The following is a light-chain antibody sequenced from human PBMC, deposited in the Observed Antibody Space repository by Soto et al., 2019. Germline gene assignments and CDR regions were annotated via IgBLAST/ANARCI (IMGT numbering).Light chain of an antibody. CDR3: CAYAGSSYV. J-gene: IGLJ1*01. V-gene: IGLV2-11*01. CDR1: SSDVGDYNH. Sequence: QSVLTQPRSVSGSPGQTVTISCTGTSSDVGDYNHVSWDKRDPEKAPKLMIYDVSKRASGVPDRFSGSKSGSAVSLTISGLQAEDEADYYCCAYAGSSYVVGTGTKVTVL. CDR2: DVS.